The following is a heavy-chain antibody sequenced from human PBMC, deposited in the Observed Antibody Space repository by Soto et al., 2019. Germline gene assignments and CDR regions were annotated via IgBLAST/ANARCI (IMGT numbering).Heavy chain of an antibody. Sequence: GGSLRLSCAASGLTFSSYGMHWVRQAPGKGLEWVALIWYDGSNKYYADSVKGRFTISRDNSKNTLYLQMNSLRAEDTALYYCAKGRYCSCGSCRPRVDFSWFDPWGQGTLVTVSS. CDR2: IWYDGSNK. CDR3: AKGRYCSCGSCRPRVDFSWFDP. D-gene: IGHD2-15*01. CDR1: GLTFSSYG. J-gene: IGHJ5*02. V-gene: IGHV3-30*02.